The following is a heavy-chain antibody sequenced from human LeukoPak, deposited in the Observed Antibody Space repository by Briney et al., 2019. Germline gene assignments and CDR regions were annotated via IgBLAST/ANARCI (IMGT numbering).Heavy chain of an antibody. J-gene: IGHJ2*01. CDR2: INPNSSAT. Sequence: ASVKVSCKASGYTFTDYYIHWVRQAPGQGLEWMGWINPNSSATKSAQKFQGRVTMTRDTSISTAYMELSRLRSDDTAVYYCARDRPGDSSYWYFDLWGRGTLVTVSS. V-gene: IGHV1-2*02. D-gene: IGHD4-17*01. CDR1: GYTFTDYY. CDR3: ARDRPGDSSYWYFDL.